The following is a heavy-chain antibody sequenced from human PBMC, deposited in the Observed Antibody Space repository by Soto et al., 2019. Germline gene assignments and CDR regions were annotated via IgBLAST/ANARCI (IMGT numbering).Heavy chain of an antibody. CDR2: ISYDGNNK. CDR1: GFILSTYA. D-gene: IGHD2-15*01. J-gene: IGHJ6*02. V-gene: IGHV3-30-3*01. Sequence: QVQLVESGGGVVQPGRSLRLSCAASGFILSTYAMYWVRQAPGKGLEWVAVISYDGNNKYYADSVKGRFTIPRDNSKNTLYLQMNSLRAEDTAVYYCARAGCDGGSCYTLVGLRYGMDVWGQGTTVTVSS. CDR3: ARAGCDGGSCYTLVGLRYGMDV.